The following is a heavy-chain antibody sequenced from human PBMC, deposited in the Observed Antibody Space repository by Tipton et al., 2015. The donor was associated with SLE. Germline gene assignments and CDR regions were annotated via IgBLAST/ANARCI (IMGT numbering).Heavy chain of an antibody. CDR2: ISAYNGNT. Sequence: QLVQSGAEVKKPGASVKVSCKASGYTFTSYGISWVRQAPGQGLEWMGWISAYNGNTNYAQKLQGRVTMTRNTSISTAYMELSGLRFDDTAVYYCARGSAVAYYYYGMAVWGQGTTVTVSS. J-gene: IGHJ6*02. CDR1: GYTFTSYG. CDR3: ARGSAVAYYYYGMAV. D-gene: IGHD4-23*01. V-gene: IGHV1-18*01.